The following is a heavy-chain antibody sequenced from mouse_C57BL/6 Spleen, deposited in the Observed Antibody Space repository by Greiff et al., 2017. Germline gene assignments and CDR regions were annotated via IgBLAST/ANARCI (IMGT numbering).Heavy chain of an antibody. V-gene: IGHV14-2*01. CDR3: ARLDY. Sequence: EVQRVESGAELVKPGASVKLSCTASGFNIKDYYMHWVKQRTEQGLEWIGRVDPEDGETKYAPIFTGKATITADTASNTASLQLSSLTSEDTAVYYCARLDYWGQGTTLTVSS. CDR1: GFNIKDYY. J-gene: IGHJ2*01. CDR2: VDPEDGET.